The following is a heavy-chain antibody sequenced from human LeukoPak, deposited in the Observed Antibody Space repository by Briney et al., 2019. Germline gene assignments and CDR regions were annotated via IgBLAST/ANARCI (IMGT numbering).Heavy chain of an antibody. Sequence: SETLSPTCTVSGGSISSYYWSWIRQPPGKGLEWIGYIYTSGSTNYNPSLKSRVTISVDTSKNQFSLKLSSGTAADTAVYYCARLRAGYSSGWYFDYWGQGTLVTVSS. CDR1: GGSISSYY. CDR3: ARLRAGYSSGWYFDY. J-gene: IGHJ4*02. V-gene: IGHV4-4*09. CDR2: IYTSGST. D-gene: IGHD6-19*01.